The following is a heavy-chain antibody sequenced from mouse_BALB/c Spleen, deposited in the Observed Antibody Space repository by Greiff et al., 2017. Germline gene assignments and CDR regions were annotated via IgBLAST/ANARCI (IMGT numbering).Heavy chain of an antibody. D-gene: IGHD2-4*01. Sequence: VQLKESGAELVKPGASVKLSCTASGFNIKDTYMHWVKQRPEQGLEWIGRIDPANGNTKYDPKFQGKATITADTSSNTAYLQLSSLTSEDTAVYYCAGWGLRRGFDYWGQGTTLTVSA. CDR2: IDPANGNT. CDR1: GFNIKDTY. V-gene: IGHV14-3*02. CDR3: AGWGLRRGFDY. J-gene: IGHJ2*01.